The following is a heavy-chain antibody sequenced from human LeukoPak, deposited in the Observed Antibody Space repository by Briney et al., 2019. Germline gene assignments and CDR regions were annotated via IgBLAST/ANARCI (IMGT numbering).Heavy chain of an antibody. CDR2: ISAYNGNT. CDR3: ARRVGDWNDVPYYYGMDV. Sequence: ASVKVSCKASGYTFTSYGISWVRQAPGQGLEWMGWISAYNGNTNYAQKLQGRVTMTTDTSTSTAYMELSSLRSEDTAVYYCARRVGDWNDVPYYYGMDVWGQGTTVTVSS. D-gene: IGHD1-1*01. V-gene: IGHV1-18*01. J-gene: IGHJ6*02. CDR1: GYTFTSYG.